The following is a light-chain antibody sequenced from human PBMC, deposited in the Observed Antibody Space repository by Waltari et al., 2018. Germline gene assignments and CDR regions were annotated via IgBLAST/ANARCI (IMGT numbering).Light chain of an antibody. J-gene: IGKJ4*02. CDR3: QHYVRIPVT. V-gene: IGKV3-20*01. Sequence: EIVLTQSPGILSLSPGEGATLSCRASQSVGRSLAWYQQKPGQAPRLVISGASNRATGIPDRFSGSGSGTDFSLTISRLEPEYFAVYYCQHYVRIPVTFGRGTKVESK. CDR2: GAS. CDR1: QSVGRS.